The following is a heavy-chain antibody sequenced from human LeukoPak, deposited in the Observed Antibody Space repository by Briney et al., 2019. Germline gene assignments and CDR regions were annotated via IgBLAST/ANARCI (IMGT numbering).Heavy chain of an antibody. CDR2: ISHTEGT. D-gene: IGHD4-23*01. CDR1: GVSINDYY. J-gene: IGHJ4*02. CDR3: ARIRCGHGGSVCYNH. V-gene: IGHV4-34*01. Sequence: SETLSLTCGVFGVSINDYYWSWIRQSPGKGLEWIGEISHTEGTRYNPSLESRVTMSVGTSENQLSLKLIFVTAADTAVYYCARIRCGHGGSVCYNHWGLGTLVTVSS.